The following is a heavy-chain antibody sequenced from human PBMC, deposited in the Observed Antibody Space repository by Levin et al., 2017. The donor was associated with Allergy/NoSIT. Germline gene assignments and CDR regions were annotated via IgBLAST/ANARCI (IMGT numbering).Heavy chain of an antibody. CDR3: AKDLVAFGDYDLDC. D-gene: IGHD4-17*01. CDR2: ISNDGGNE. V-gene: IGHV3-30*18. Sequence: PGGSLRLSCAASGFNFNRYAMHWVRQAPGKGLEWVAVISNDGGNEHYAESVKGRFTISRDNSKNTLYLQMNSLRSEDTALYYCAKDLVAFGDYDLDCWGQGVLVTVSS. CDR1: GFNFNRYA. J-gene: IGHJ4*02.